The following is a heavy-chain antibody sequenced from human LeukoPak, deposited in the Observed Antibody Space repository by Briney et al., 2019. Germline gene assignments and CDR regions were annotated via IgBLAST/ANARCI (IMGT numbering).Heavy chain of an antibody. V-gene: IGHV1-69*13. J-gene: IGHJ4*02. D-gene: IGHD3-3*01. CDR1: GGTFSSYA. CDR3: ARDRDFWSGYYAFDY. CDR2: IIAIFGTT. Sequence: VASLKVSCKASGGTFSSYAISWVRQAPGQGLEWMGGIIAIFGTTNYAQKLQGRVTITADESTSTAYMQLSRLRSEDTAVYYCARDRDFWSGYYAFDYWGQGTLVTVSS.